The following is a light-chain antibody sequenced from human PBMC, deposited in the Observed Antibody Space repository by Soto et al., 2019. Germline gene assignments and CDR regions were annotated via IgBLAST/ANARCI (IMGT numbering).Light chain of an antibody. CDR1: NIGSKS. CDR3: QVWDSSADQSV. J-gene: IGLJ2*01. CDR2: EDD. V-gene: IGLV3-21*02. Sequence: VLTQPPSVSVAPGQTARISCGGNNIGSKSVHWYQQRPGQAPVMVVFEDDERPSGIPERFSGSNSENTATLTISRVAAGDEADYYCQVWDSSADQSVFGGGTKLTVL.